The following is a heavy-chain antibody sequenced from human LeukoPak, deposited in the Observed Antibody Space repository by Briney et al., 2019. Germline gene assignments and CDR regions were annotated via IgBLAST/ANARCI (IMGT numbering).Heavy chain of an antibody. CDR1: GGSFSDYY. J-gene: IGHJ5*02. D-gene: IGHD3-16*02. V-gene: IGHV4-34*01. Sequence: SETLSLTCAVYGGSFSDYYWSWIRQPPGKGLEWVGEINHIGSTNYNPSLKSRVTISVDTSKNQFSLKLSSVTAADTAVYYCARDGRYVWGSYRSMGWFDPWGQGTLVTVSS. CDR2: INHIGST. CDR3: ARDGRYVWGSYRSMGWFDP.